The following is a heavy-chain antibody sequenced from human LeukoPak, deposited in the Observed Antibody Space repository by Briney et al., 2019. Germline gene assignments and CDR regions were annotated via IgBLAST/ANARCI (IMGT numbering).Heavy chain of an antibody. CDR3: VRDPSGSGFAFDS. CDR1: GFTFRNYY. Sequence: GGSLRLSCAASGFTFRNYYMHWVRQASGKGLEWVAFIWFDGSNKHYADSVKGRFTISRDNSEDTLYLQMNSLRAEDTAVYYCVRDPSGSGFAFDSWGQGALVTVSS. J-gene: IGHJ4*02. D-gene: IGHD1-1*01. V-gene: IGHV3-33*08. CDR2: IWFDGSNK.